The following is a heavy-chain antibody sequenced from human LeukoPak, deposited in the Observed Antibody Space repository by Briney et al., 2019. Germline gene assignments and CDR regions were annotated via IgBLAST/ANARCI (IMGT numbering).Heavy chain of an antibody. Sequence: ASVKVSFKSSVYTFTDYYVHCVRQAPGQGLEWMVWIIPNSGGTNYAQKFQGRVTMTRDTSISTAYMDLTSLTSDDTAVYYCATPFTRYGYWGQGTLVTVSS. CDR3: ATPFTRYGY. CDR2: IIPNSGGT. V-gene: IGHV1-2*02. D-gene: IGHD5-18*01. CDR1: VYTFTDYY. J-gene: IGHJ4*02.